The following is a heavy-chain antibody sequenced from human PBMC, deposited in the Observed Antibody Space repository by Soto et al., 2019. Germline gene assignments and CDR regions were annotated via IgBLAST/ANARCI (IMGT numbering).Heavy chain of an antibody. J-gene: IGHJ4*01. D-gene: IGHD7-27*01. CDR3: ARPPGYVTNCYYFDI. Sequence: GSVNVSCKTSGNTLTSFYIYWVRQAPGQGLEWVGRLSPTTGGTNYAQHFQGRVTVTWDRSTFTAYMELSSLIYEDTAVYYCARPPGYVTNCYYFDIWGKG. CDR2: LSPTTGGT. V-gene: IGHV1-2*02. CDR1: GNTLTSFY.